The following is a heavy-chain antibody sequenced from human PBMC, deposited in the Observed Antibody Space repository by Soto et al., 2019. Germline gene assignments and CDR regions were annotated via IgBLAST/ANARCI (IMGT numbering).Heavy chain of an antibody. CDR2: IYHSGST. J-gene: IGHJ4*02. CDR3: AGRLYYDFWSGYYTGHYFDY. V-gene: IGHV4-38-2*01. D-gene: IGHD3-3*01. Sequence: SETPALTCAVSGYSISSGYYWGWIRQPPGKGLEWIGSIYHSGSTYYNPSLKSRVTISVDTSKNQFSLKLSSVTAADTAVYYCAGRLYYDFWSGYYTGHYFDYPGQRTPVTVS. CDR1: GYSISSGYY.